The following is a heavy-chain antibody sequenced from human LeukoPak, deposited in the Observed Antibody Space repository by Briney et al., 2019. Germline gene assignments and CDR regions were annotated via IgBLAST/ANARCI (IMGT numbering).Heavy chain of an antibody. D-gene: IGHD3-22*01. J-gene: IGHJ4*02. Sequence: ASVRVSSTASGYTFTIYYMHWVRQAPGQGLEWMGIINPSGGSTSYAQKFKGRVTITRDMSTRTVYMELISLRSEDTAVYYCARTYYDSSGYYNYFDYWGQGTLVTVSS. CDR3: ARTYYDSSGYYNYFDY. CDR1: GYTFTIYY. V-gene: IGHV1-46*01. CDR2: INPSGGST.